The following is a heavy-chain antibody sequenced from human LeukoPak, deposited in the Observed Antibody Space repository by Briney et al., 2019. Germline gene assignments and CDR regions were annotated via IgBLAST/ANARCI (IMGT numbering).Heavy chain of an antibody. J-gene: IGHJ4*02. CDR3: TSLGSGSSRIIDFDY. V-gene: IGHV1-46*01. CDR2: IDPSGGGT. Sequence: ASVKVSCKASGYTFTTYYMHWVRQAPGQGLEWMGIIDPSGGGTNYAQKFQGRVTMTRDTSTSTVYMELSSLRSEDTAVYYCTSLGSGSSRIIDFDYWGQGTLVTVSS. D-gene: IGHD3-10*01. CDR1: GYTFTTYY.